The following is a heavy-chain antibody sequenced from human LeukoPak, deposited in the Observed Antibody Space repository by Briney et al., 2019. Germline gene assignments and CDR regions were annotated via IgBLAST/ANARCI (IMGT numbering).Heavy chain of an antibody. CDR3: TTDRDALRY. Sequence: GGSLRLSCAASGFSFSDAWMNWVRQAPGKGLEWVGRIKSKTYGGTADYAAPVKGRFTISRDDSKNTLYLQMNSLKTEDTAVFYCTTDRDALRYWGQGALVTVSS. J-gene: IGHJ4*02. CDR2: IKSKTYGGTA. CDR1: GFSFSDAW. D-gene: IGHD2-21*02. V-gene: IGHV3-15*07.